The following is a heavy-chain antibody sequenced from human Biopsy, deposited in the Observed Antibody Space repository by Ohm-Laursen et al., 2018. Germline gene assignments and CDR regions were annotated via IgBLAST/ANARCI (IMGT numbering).Heavy chain of an antibody. CDR3: AHGSGSYYKWDF. J-gene: IGHJ4*02. CDR2: VFDRVTT. D-gene: IGHD3-10*01. CDR1: GDSITRSY. V-gene: IGHV4-59*08. Sequence: SETLSLTCTLSGDSITRSYWSWIRKSPGQGLQWIGHVFDRVTTNYNPSVRSRVTMSEDKSKKQFSWKMTSVTAADTAIYYCAHGSGSYYKWDFWGRGILVTVSS.